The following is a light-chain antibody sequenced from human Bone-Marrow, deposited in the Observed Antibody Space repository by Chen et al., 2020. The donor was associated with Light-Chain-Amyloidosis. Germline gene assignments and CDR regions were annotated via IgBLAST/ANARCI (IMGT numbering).Light chain of an antibody. CDR3: SSYTSNNTWV. Sequence: QSALTQPASVSGSPGPVITISCTGTRRDVGNYAYVSWYQQHPGNAPKVIIYVVRYRPSGVSNRFAGSKAGNTASLTISGLQAEDEAHYYCSSYTSNNTWVFGGGTKLTVL. V-gene: IGLV2-14*01. CDR1: RRDVGNYAY. CDR2: VVR. J-gene: IGLJ3*02.